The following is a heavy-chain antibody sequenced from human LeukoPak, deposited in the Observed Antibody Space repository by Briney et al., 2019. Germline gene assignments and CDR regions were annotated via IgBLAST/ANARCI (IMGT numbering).Heavy chain of an antibody. Sequence: SETLSLTCTVSGFSISGGYYWSWIRQPPGKGLEWIGEINHSGSTNYNPSLKSRVTISVDTSKNQFSLKLSSVTAADTAVYYCARRLYYYDSSGYYYRSAPACWFDPWGQGTLVTVSS. CDR3: ARRLYYYDSSGYYYRSAPACWFDP. CDR2: INHSGST. CDR1: GFSISGGYY. V-gene: IGHV4-34*01. J-gene: IGHJ5*02. D-gene: IGHD3-22*01.